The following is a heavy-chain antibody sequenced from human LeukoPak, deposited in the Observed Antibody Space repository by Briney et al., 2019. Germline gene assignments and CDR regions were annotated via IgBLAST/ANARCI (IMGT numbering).Heavy chain of an antibody. V-gene: IGHV4-59*01. CDR1: DDSLTMYY. Sequence: SETLSLTCTVSDDSLTMYYWTWIRQPPGKGLEWIGYVDHTGSTKFNPSLNGRVSISRDTSNNFFSLRLRSVTAADTAVYFCARGRVSSSTWYSTYYYFFYMDFWGKGTTVTVS. CDR3: ARGRVSSSTWYSTYYYFFYMDF. J-gene: IGHJ6*03. CDR2: VDHTGST. D-gene: IGHD4-11*01.